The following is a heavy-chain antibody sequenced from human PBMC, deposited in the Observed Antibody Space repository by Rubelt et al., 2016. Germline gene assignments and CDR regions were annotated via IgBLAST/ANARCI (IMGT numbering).Heavy chain of an antibody. V-gene: IGHV4-34*01. Sequence: QVQLQQWGAGLLKPSETLSLTCAVYGGSFSGYYWSWIRQPPGKGLEWIGEINHSGSTNYNPSLKSRVTISVDTSKNQFSLKLSSVTAADTAVYYCARGFITIFGRGWFDPWGQGTLVTVSS. CDR1: GGSFSGYY. CDR3: ARGFITIFGRGWFDP. J-gene: IGHJ5*02. CDR2: INHSGST. D-gene: IGHD3-3*01.